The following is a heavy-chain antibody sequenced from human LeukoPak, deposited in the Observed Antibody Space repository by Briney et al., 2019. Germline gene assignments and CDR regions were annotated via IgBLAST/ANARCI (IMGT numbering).Heavy chain of an antibody. CDR3: AKDRVLGLAAAGTGGYFDY. V-gene: IGHV3-30*02. CDR2: IRYDGSNK. D-gene: IGHD6-13*01. Sequence: GGSLRLSCAASGFTFSTYGMLWVRQAPGQEPEWVALIRYDGSNKYYADSVKGRFTISRDNSKNTLYLQMNSLRAEDTAVYYCAKDRVLGLAAAGTGGYFDYWGQGTLVTVSS. J-gene: IGHJ4*02. CDR1: GFTFSTYG.